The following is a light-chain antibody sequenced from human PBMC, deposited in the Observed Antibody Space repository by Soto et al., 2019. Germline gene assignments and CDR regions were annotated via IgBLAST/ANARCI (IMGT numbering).Light chain of an antibody. CDR1: ISDVGAYNF. V-gene: IGLV2-8*01. Sequence: QSDLTQPPSASGSRGQSVTLSCSGTISDVGAYNFVSWYQQHPGKAPKLMIYEVTKRPSGVPDRFSGSKSGYTASLTVSGLQAEDEADYYCSSYAGSNKYVVFGGGTKVTVL. CDR3: SSYAGSNKYVV. CDR2: EVT. J-gene: IGLJ2*01.